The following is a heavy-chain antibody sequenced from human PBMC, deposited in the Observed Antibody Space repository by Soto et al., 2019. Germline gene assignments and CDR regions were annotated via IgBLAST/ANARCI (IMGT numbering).Heavy chain of an antibody. CDR2: TYCRSKWYN. Sequence: SQTLSLTCAISGDSVSSNSAAWNWIRQSPSRGLEWLGRTYCRSKWYNDYAGSVKSRITINPDTSKNQFYLQQNSVTPEDTAVEYCARCSWELRGFDYWGQGTLVTVSS. D-gene: IGHD1-26*01. CDR3: ARCSWELRGFDY. CDR1: GDSVSSNSAA. V-gene: IGHV6-1*01. J-gene: IGHJ4*02.